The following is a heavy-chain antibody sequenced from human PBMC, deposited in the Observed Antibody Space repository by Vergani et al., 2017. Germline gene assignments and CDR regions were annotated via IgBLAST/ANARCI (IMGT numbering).Heavy chain of an antibody. CDR2: INPNSGGT. Sequence: QVQLVQSGAEVKKPGASVKVSCKASGYTFTGYYMHWVRQAPGQGLEWMGWINPNSGGTNSAQKFQGRVTMTRDTSISTAYMELSRLRSDDTAVYYCARDLMYYYDSSGYYLRAFDIWGQGTMVTVSS. D-gene: IGHD3-22*01. CDR3: ARDLMYYYDSSGYYLRAFDI. CDR1: GYTFTGYY. V-gene: IGHV1-2*02. J-gene: IGHJ3*02.